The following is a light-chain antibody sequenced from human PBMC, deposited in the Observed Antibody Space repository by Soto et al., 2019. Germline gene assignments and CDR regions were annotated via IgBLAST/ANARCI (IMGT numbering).Light chain of an antibody. J-gene: IGKJ4*01. Sequence: EIVLTQSPATLSVSPGERATLSCRASQSVSTNLVWYQQKPGQAPRLLIFGASTRATNIPARFSGNGSGTEFTLTISSLQSEDFAVYYCKQYINWPPLTFGGGTKVE. CDR1: QSVSTN. V-gene: IGKV3-15*01. CDR2: GAS. CDR3: KQYINWPPLT.